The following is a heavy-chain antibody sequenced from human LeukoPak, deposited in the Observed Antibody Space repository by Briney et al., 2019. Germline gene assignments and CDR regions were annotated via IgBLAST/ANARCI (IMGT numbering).Heavy chain of an antibody. D-gene: IGHD1-26*01. J-gene: IGHJ4*02. CDR3: ARGWYSGSYYDY. CDR2: IYSGGST. V-gene: IGHV3-66*01. CDR1: GFTVSSNY. Sequence: GGSLRLSCAASGFTVSSNYMSWVRQAPGKGLERVSVIYSGGSTYYADSVKGRFTISRDNSKNTLYLQMNSLRAEDTAVYYCARGWYSGSYYDYWGQGTLVTVSS.